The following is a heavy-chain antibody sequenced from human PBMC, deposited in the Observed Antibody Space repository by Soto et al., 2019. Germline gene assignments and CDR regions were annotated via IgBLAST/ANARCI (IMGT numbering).Heavy chain of an antibody. J-gene: IGHJ3*02. Sequence: SVKVSCKASGDTFSSYAISWVRQAPGQGLEWMGGIIPIFGTANYAQKFQGRVTITADESTSTAYMELSSLRSEDPAVYYCAGRKELRFLERSLLNAFDIWAEGKVVTVS. CDR2: IIPIFGTA. CDR1: GDTFSSYA. CDR3: AGRKELRFLERSLLNAFDI. D-gene: IGHD3-3*01. V-gene: IGHV1-69*13.